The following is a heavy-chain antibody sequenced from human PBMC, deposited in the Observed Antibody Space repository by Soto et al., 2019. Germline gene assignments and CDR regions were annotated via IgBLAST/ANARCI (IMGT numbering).Heavy chain of an antibody. CDR3: ARCTLVTTRYFQN. V-gene: IGHV3-30*09. CDR2: ISFDGANK. CDR1: GFTFSNFP. Sequence: PXGSLRLSCAGSGFTFSNFPLHWVRQAPGKGLEWVAVISFDGANKYYADSVKGRFALSRDNSKNTVFLQMNSLRRDDTAIYYCARCTLVTTRYFQNWGQGTQVTVSS. D-gene: IGHD4-4*01. J-gene: IGHJ1*01.